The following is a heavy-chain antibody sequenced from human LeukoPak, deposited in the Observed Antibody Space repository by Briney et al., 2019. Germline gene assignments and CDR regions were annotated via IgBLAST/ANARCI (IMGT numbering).Heavy chain of an antibody. Sequence: ASVKVSCKVSGYTLTELSMHWVPQAPGKGLEWMGGFDPEDGETIYAQKFQGRVTMTEDTSTDTAYMELSSLRSEDTAVYYCATRRIAAAGHDFDYWGQGTLVTVSS. J-gene: IGHJ4*02. CDR1: GYTLTELS. CDR3: ATRRIAAAGHDFDY. V-gene: IGHV1-24*01. D-gene: IGHD6-13*01. CDR2: FDPEDGET.